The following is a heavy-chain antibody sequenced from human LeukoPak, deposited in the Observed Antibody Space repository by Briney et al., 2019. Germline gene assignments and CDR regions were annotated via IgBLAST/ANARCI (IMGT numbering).Heavy chain of an antibody. CDR2: IYYSGST. J-gene: IGHJ6*03. CDR1: GGSISGSSYY. D-gene: IGHD5-12*01. Sequence: SETLSLTCTVSGGSISGSSYYWGWIRRPPGKGLEWIGGIYYSGSTYYNPSLKSRVTISVDTSKNQFSLKLNSVTAADTAVYYCARLSSGYDVYYYYYMDVWGKGTTVTISS. CDR3: ARLSSGYDVYYYYYMDV. V-gene: IGHV4-39*01.